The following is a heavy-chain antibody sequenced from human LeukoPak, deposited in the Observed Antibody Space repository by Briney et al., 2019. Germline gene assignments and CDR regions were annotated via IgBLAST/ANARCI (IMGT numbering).Heavy chain of an antibody. Sequence: PGRSLRLSCAASGFTFSSYGMHWVRQAPGKGLEWVAVIWYDGSNKYYADSVKGRFTISRDNSKNTLYLQMNSLRAEDTAVYYCARMYGGNWFDPWGQGTLDTVSS. CDR2: IWYDGSNK. D-gene: IGHD4-23*01. CDR3: ARMYGGNWFDP. J-gene: IGHJ5*02. V-gene: IGHV3-33*01. CDR1: GFTFSSYG.